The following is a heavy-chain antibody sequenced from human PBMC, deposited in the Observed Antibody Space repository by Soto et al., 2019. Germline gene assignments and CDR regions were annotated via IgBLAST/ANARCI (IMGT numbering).Heavy chain of an antibody. Sequence: EVQLVEFGGDLIQPGVSLRPSCAASGFTVCSNDMSWVRQAPGKGLEWVSLIYSSGSTHYADSVKGRFTISRDNSKNTVHLQMNTLRAEDTAVYYCARRPLNSNGAYWDQGTLVTVSS. CDR3: ARRPLNSNGAY. CDR2: IYSSGST. CDR1: GFTVCSND. D-gene: IGHD3-22*01. J-gene: IGHJ4*02. V-gene: IGHV3-53*01.